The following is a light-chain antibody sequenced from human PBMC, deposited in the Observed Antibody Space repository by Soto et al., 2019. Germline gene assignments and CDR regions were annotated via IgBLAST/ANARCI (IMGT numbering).Light chain of an antibody. CDR2: GNI. J-gene: IGLJ3*02. CDR3: QSYDSSLSAVV. Sequence: QSVLTQPPSVSGAPGQTVTISCTGSSSNIGAHYDVHWYQHPPGTAPKLLIYGNINRPSGVPDRFSGSKSGTSASLAITGLQAEDEADYYCQSYDSSLSAVVFGGGTKLTVL. CDR1: SSNIGAHYD. V-gene: IGLV1-40*01.